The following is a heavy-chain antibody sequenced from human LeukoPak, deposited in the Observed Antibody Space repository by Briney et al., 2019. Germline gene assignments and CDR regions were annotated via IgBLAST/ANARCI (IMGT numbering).Heavy chain of an antibody. CDR1: GYTFTGYY. Sequence: SVKVSCKASGYTFTGYYMHWVRQAPGQGLEWMGVFIPILGTANSTQKYHDRLTITADISTNTAYMELSSLRSEDTAVYFCAAIPVFGVVLHQEPVWGKGTTVTVSS. D-gene: IGHD3-3*01. J-gene: IGHJ6*04. V-gene: IGHV1-69*10. CDR3: AAIPVFGVVLHQEPV. CDR2: FIPILGTA.